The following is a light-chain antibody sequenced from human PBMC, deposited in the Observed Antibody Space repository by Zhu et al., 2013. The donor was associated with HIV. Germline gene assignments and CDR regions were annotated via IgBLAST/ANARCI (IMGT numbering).Light chain of an antibody. CDR2: GVR. J-gene: IGLJ3*02. Sequence: QSALTQPASVSGSPGQSITISCTGTSSDVGGYNYVSWYQQHPGKAPKLMIYGVRNRPSGISNRFSGSKSGNTASLTISGLQAEDEADYYCSSYTSSSPWVFGGGTKLTVL. CDR1: SSDVGGYNY. V-gene: IGLV2-14*01. CDR3: SSYTSSSPWV.